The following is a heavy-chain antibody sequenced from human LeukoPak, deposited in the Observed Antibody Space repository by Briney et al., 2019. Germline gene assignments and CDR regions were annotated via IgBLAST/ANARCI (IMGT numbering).Heavy chain of an antibody. V-gene: IGHV1-2*02. CDR3: ASLSSSGGSSWYLTPYYYYYGMDV. J-gene: IGHJ6*02. CDR1: GYTFTGYY. CDR2: INPNSGGT. Sequence: GASVKVSCKASGYTFTGYYMHWVRQAPGQGLEWMGWINPNSGGTNYAQKFQGRVTMTRDTSISTAYMELSRLRSDDTAVYYCASLSSSGGSSWYLTPYYYYYGMDVWGQGTTVTVSS. D-gene: IGHD6-13*01.